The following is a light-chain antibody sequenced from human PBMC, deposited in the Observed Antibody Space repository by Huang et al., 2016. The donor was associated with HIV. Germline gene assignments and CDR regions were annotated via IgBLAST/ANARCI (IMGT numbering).Light chain of an antibody. CDR2: GAS. CDR3: QQYQDGPRT. V-gene: IGKV3-15*01. CDR1: QSVSSN. J-gene: IGKJ1*01. Sequence: EIVMTQSPGTLSLSPGERATLSCRPSQSVSSNLAWYQHKPGQAPRLLIYGASTRATGVPARFSGSGSGKEFTLTISSLQADELVVYYCQQYQDGPRTFGQGTKVEIK.